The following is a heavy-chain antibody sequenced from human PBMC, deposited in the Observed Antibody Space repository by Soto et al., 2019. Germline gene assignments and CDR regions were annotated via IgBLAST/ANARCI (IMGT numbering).Heavy chain of an antibody. D-gene: IGHD2-2*01. CDR3: ARVNVYVTPSPQDV. V-gene: IGHV1-18*01. CDR2: INTYNGNT. CDR1: GYTFTRYG. J-gene: IGHJ6*02. Sequence: QVQLVQSGAEVKNPGASVKVSCKASGYTFTRYGIGWARQAPGKGLEWMGWINTYNGNTNYAPNVPGIVTLTTDTPTITASMELRSLTTNHTAIYYCARVNVYVTPSPQDVWGQGTTVIVSS.